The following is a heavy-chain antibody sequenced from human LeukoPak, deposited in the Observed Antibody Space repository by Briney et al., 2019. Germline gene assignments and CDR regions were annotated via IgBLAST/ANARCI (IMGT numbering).Heavy chain of an antibody. V-gene: IGHV3-23*01. CDR3: AKGRGYSYGYGVFDY. Sequence: PGGSLRLSCAASGFTFSSYAMSWVRQAPGKGLEWVSAISGSGGSTYYADSVKGRFTISRDNSKNTLYLQMNSLRAEDTAVYYCAKGRGYSYGYGVFDYWGQGTTVTVSS. CDR2: ISGSGGST. J-gene: IGHJ4*02. D-gene: IGHD5-18*01. CDR1: GFTFSSYA.